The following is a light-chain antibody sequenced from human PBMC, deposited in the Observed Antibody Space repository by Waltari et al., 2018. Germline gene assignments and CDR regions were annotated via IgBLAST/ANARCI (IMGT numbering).Light chain of an antibody. CDR1: QNVYNN. CDR2: GAS. V-gene: IGKV3-15*01. J-gene: IGKJ3*01. Sequence: EIVMTQSPAALSVSPGGRATLSCRASQNVYNNLAWYQEKPGQAPRLLIYGASTRATGIPARFSGSGSGTEFTLTISSLQSEDFAVYYCQHYDDWPNTFGPGTKVDLK. CDR3: QHYDDWPNT.